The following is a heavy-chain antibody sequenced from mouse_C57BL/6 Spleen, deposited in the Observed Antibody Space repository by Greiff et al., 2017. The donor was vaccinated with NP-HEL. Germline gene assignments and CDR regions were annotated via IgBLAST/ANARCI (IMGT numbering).Heavy chain of an antibody. CDR2: INPSNGGT. D-gene: IGHD2-12*01. V-gene: IGHV1-53*01. CDR3: APDVTTYYAMDS. Sequence: VQLQQPGTELVKPGASVKLSCKASGYTFTSYWMHWVKQRPGQGLEWIGNINPSNGGTNYNEKFKSKATLPVDKSSSTAYMQLSGLTSVDSAVYYCAPDVTTYYAMDSWGQVTSVTVSS. CDR1: GYTFTSYW. J-gene: IGHJ4*01.